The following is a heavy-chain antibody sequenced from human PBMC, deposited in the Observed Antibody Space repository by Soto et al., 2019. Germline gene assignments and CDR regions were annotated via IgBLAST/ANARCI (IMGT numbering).Heavy chain of an antibody. Sequence: QVQLVQSGAEVKKPGSSVKVSCKASGGTFSSYAISWVRQAPGQGLEWMGGIIPISGTANYAQKSQGRVTITADESTSTVYMELSSLRSADPAVYFCARSQGSSTSLEIYYYYYYGMDVWGQGNTVTVSS. V-gene: IGHV1-69*01. CDR1: GGTFSSYA. CDR2: IIPISGTA. J-gene: IGHJ6*02. D-gene: IGHD2-2*01. CDR3: ARSQGSSTSLEIYYYYYYGMDV.